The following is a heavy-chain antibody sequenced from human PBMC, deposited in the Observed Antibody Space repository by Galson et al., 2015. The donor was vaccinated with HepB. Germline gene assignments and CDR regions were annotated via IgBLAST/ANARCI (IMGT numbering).Heavy chain of an antibody. J-gene: IGHJ4*02. CDR2: IGSSGRT. CDR1: GFTISDYG. CDR3: AVNMKRGTSDY. Sequence: SLRLSCAAAGFTISDYGIDWVRRPPGKGLEWVSGIGSSGRTYYTDSVKGRFTISRDNSKNTVFLQMNSLRAEDTAEYFCAVNMKRGTSDYWGQGTRVTVSS. D-gene: IGHD1-1*01. V-gene: IGHV3-23*01.